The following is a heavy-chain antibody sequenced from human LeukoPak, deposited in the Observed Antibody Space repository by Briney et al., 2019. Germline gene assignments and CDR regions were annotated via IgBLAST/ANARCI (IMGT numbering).Heavy chain of an antibody. V-gene: IGHV3-7*01. D-gene: IGHD3-10*01. CDR3: ARDRGVLLWFGPEYYFDY. CDR2: IKQDGSEK. CDR1: GFTFSSYW. J-gene: IGHJ4*02. Sequence: GGSLRLSCAASGFTFSSYWMSWVRQAPGKGLEWVANIKQDGSEKYYVDSVKGRFTISRDNAKNSLYLQMNGLRAEDTAVYYCARDRGVLLWFGPEYYFDYWGQGTLVTVSS.